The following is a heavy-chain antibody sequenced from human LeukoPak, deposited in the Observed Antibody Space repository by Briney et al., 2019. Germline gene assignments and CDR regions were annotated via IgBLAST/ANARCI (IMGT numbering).Heavy chain of an antibody. CDR3: ARPLPDYGDYYFDY. V-gene: IGHV4-34*01. D-gene: IGHD4-17*01. CDR1: GGSFSGYY. CDR2: INHSGST. J-gene: IGHJ4*02. Sequence: NPSETLSLTCAVYGGSFSGYYWNWIRRPPGKGLEWLGEINHSGSTNYNPSLRSRVTISVDTSKNQFSLKLSSVTAADTAVYYCARPLPDYGDYYFDYWGQGTLVTVSS.